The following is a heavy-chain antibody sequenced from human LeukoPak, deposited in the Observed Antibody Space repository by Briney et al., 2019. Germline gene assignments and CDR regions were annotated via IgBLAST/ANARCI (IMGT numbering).Heavy chain of an antibody. J-gene: IGHJ4*02. V-gene: IGHV3-23*01. CDR2: ISSIGTRT. CDR1: GFLFSNYG. D-gene: IGHD6-25*01. Sequence: GSLSLSCAASGFLFSNYGMTWVRQPPGKGLEWVSTISSIGTRTYYADSVKGGFTISRDNSKNTDLQMNSLRVEDTAVYYCAKSGEGGYYHPHWGLGTLVTVSS. CDR3: AKSGEGGYYHPH.